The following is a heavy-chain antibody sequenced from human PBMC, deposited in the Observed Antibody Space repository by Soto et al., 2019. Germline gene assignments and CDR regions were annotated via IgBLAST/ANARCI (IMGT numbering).Heavy chain of an antibody. CDR2: ISGSGGST. CDR1: GFTSSSYA. Sequence: GGSLRLSCAASGFTSSSYAMSWVRQAPGKGLEWVSAISGSGGSTYYADSVKGRFTISRDNSKNALYLQMNSLRAEDTAVYYCAKRKLRFLEFYGMDVWGQGTTVTAP. CDR3: AKRKLRFLEFYGMDV. D-gene: IGHD3-3*01. V-gene: IGHV3-23*01. J-gene: IGHJ6*02.